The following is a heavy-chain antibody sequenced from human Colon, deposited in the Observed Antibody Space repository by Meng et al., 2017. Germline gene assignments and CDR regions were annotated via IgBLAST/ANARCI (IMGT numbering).Heavy chain of an antibody. D-gene: IGHD3-10*01. CDR2: ISSTSNYI. CDR3: ARDHSFGSGSSNMGY. Sequence: GGSLRLSCAASGFTFSSFRMNWVRQAPGKGLEWVSSISSTSNYIYYTNSVKGRFTIPRDNAKNSLFLQMNSLRAENTAVYYCARDHSFGSGSSNMGYWGQGTLVTVSS. V-gene: IGHV3-21*01. CDR1: GFTFSSFR. J-gene: IGHJ4*02.